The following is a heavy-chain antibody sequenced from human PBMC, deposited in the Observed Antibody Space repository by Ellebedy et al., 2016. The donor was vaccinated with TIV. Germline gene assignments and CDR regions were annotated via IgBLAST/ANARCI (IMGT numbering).Heavy chain of an antibody. V-gene: IGHV3-21*01. CDR2: ISSSSNDI. J-gene: IGHJ4*02. CDR1: GFAFTTYA. CDR3: ARGGLEPFDD. D-gene: IGHD3-16*01. Sequence: GESLKISCAASGFAFTTYAINWVRQAPGMGLEWVSFISSSSNDISYADSVKGRFTISRDNAKNTLYLQLNSLRAEDTGVYYCARGGLEPFDDWGQGTLVTVSS.